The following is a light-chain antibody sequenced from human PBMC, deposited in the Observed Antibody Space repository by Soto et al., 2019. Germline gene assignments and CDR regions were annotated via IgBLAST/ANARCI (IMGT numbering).Light chain of an antibody. CDR2: DVT. V-gene: IGLV2-14*01. CDR3: SSCPSRNTPAFYVV. CDR1: SSDVGGYNY. J-gene: IGLJ2*01. Sequence: QSALTQPASVSGSPGQSITISCTGISSDVGGYNYVSWYQQHPGKAPKLMIYDVTNRPSGVSDRFSGSQSGNTASLTISGLQADDEADYYCSSCPSRNTPAFYVVFGGGTKLTVL.